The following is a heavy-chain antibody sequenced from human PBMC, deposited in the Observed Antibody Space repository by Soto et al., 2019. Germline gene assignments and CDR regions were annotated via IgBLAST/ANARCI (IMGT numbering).Heavy chain of an antibody. J-gene: IGHJ4*02. CDR2: IYYSGTT. D-gene: IGHD2-2*01. CDR3: ARATACCGRTTCYPFDY. CDR1: GGSIISGDYY. V-gene: IGHV4-30-4*01. Sequence: PSETLSLTCTVSGGSIISGDYYWSWIRQPPGKGLEWIGHIYYSGTTSYNPSLKSRVSMSIASSKNQFSLELRSVTAADTAVYYCARATACCGRTTCYPFDYWGQGTLVTVSS.